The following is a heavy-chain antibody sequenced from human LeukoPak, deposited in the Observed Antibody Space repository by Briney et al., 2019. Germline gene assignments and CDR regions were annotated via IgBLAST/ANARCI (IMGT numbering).Heavy chain of an antibody. CDR1: GGTFSSYA. CDR2: IIPIFGTA. V-gene: IGHV1-69*06. J-gene: IGHJ4*02. CDR3: ARDRYCSGGSCLYYFDY. Sequence: EASVKVSCKASGGTFSSYAISWVRQAPGQGLEWMGGIIPIFGTANYAQKFQGRVTITADKSTSTAYMELSSLRSEDTAVYYCARDRYCSGGSCLYYFDYWGQGTLVTVSS. D-gene: IGHD2-15*01.